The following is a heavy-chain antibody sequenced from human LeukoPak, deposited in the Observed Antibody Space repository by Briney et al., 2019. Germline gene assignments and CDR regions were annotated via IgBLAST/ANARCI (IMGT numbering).Heavy chain of an antibody. D-gene: IGHD2-2*01. J-gene: IGHJ5*02. CDR1: GYTFTSYG. V-gene: IGHV1-18*01. CDR2: ISAYNGNT. Sequence: ASVKVSCKASGYTFTSYGTSWVRQAPGQGLEWMGWISAYNGNTNYAQKLQGRVTMTTDTSTSTAYMELRSLRSDDTAVYYCARDGRKNKYCSSTSCPLDPWGQGTLVTVSS. CDR3: ARDGRKNKYCSSTSCPLDP.